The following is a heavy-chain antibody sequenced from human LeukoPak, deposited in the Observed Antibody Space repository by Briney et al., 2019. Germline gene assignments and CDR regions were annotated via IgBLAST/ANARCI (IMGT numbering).Heavy chain of an antibody. CDR2: INWNGGST. D-gene: IGHD3-3*01. J-gene: IGHJ4*02. CDR3: AREEDDFWRGPLFDY. CDR1: GFTFDDYG. V-gene: IGHV3-20*04. Sequence: GVALRLSCAASGFTFDDYGMSWVRQAPGKGLEWVSGINWNGGSTGCADSVKGRFTISRDNAKNSLYLQMNSLRAEDTALYYCAREEDDFWRGPLFDYWGQGTLVTVSS.